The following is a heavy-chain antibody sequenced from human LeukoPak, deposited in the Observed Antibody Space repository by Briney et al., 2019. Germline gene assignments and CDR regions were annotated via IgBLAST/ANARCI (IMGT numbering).Heavy chain of an antibody. CDR2: INPNSGGT. D-gene: IGHD3-22*01. J-gene: IGHJ5*02. CDR3: ASGGSYLDTAHYYYDSSGYWSWFDP. Sequence: ASVRVSCKASGYTFTGYYMHWVRQAPGQGLEWMGRINPNSGGTNYAQKFQGRVTMTRDTSISTAYMELSRLRSDDTAVYYCASGGSYLDTAHYYYDSSGYWSWFDPWGQGTLVTVPS. CDR1: GYTFTGYY. V-gene: IGHV1-2*06.